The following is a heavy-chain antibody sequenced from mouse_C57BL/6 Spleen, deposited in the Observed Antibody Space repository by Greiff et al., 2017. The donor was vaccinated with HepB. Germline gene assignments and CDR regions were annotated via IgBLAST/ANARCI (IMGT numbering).Heavy chain of an antibody. J-gene: IGHJ2*01. CDR2: INPNNGGT. CDR1: GYTFTDYY. D-gene: IGHD2-2*01. V-gene: IGHV1-26*01. Sequence: EVQLQQSGPELVKPGASVKISCKASGYTFTDYYMNWVKQSHGKSLEWIGDINPNNGGTSYNQKFKGKATLTVDKSSRTAYMELRSLTSEDAAVYYGAREGRMVTSLLDYWGQGTTLTVSS. CDR3: AREGRMVTSLLDY.